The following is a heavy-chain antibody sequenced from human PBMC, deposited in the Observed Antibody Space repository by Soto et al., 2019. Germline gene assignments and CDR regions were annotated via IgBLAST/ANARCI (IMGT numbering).Heavy chain of an antibody. CDR2: ISYDGSNK. CDR1: GFTFSSYG. V-gene: IGHV3-30*18. D-gene: IGHD3-10*01. J-gene: IGHJ6*02. Sequence: QVQLVESGGGVVQPGRSLRLSCAASGFTFSSYGMHWVRQATGKGLEWVAVISYDGSNKYYADSVKGRFTISRDNSKNTLYLQMNSLRAEDTAVYYCAKDWTWFGEFIEQDYYYGMDVWGQGTTVTVSS. CDR3: AKDWTWFGEFIEQDYYYGMDV.